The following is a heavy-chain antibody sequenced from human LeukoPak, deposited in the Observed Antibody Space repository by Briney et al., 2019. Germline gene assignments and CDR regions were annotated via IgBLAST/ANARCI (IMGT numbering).Heavy chain of an antibody. J-gene: IGHJ4*02. D-gene: IGHD6-19*01. V-gene: IGHV3-30*18. CDR3: AKDQSSGWYYFDY. Sequence: GGSLRLSCAASGFTFSSYGMHWVRQAPSKGLEWVAVISYDGSNKYYADSVKGRFTISRDNSKNTLYLQMNSLRAEDTAVYYCAKDQSSGWYYFDYWGQGTLVTVSS. CDR1: GFTFSSYG. CDR2: ISYDGSNK.